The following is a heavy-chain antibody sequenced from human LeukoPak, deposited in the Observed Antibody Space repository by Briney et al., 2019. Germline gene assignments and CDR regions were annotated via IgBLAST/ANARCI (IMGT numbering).Heavy chain of an antibody. V-gene: IGHV4-59*08. Sequence: PSETLSLTCTVSGGSMSTYYWSWIRQPPGKGLEWIGYIYYSGSTNYNPSLKSRVTISVDTSKNQFSLKLSSVTAADTAVYYCARHRELSDPKTFDYWGQGTLVTVSS. J-gene: IGHJ4*02. D-gene: IGHD3-16*02. CDR3: ARHRELSDPKTFDY. CDR1: GGSMSTYY. CDR2: IYYSGST.